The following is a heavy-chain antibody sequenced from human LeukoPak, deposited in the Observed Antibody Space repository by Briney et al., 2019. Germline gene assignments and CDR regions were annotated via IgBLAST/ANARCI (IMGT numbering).Heavy chain of an antibody. Sequence: GGSLRLSCAASGFTFSSYAMSWVRQAPGKGLEWVSAISGSGGSTYYADSVKGRFTISRDNSKNTLYLQMNSLRAEDTAVYYCAKARDYYDSSGYPTDFDYWGQGTLVTVSS. CDR3: AKARDYYDSSGYPTDFDY. CDR1: GFTFSSYA. CDR2: ISGSGGST. J-gene: IGHJ4*02. V-gene: IGHV3-23*01. D-gene: IGHD3-22*01.